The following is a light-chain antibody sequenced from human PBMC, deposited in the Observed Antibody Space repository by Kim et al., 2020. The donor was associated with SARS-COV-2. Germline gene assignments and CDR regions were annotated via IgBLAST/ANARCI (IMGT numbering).Light chain of an antibody. CDR3: SSYTSSSTVV. CDR1: SSDVGGYTY. CDR2: DVS. Sequence: GQSITISCTGTSSDVGGYTYVSWYQQHPGKAPKLMIYDVSNRPSGVSKRFSGSKSGNTASLTISGLQAEDEADYYCSSYTSSSTVVFGGGTQLTVL. V-gene: IGLV2-14*03. J-gene: IGLJ2*01.